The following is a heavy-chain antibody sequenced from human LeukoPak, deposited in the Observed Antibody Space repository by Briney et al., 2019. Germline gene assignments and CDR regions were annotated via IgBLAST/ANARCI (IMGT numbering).Heavy chain of an antibody. CDR2: IKQDGSEK. CDR3: ARERRRYCSGGSCYFGGGIDY. J-gene: IGHJ4*02. Sequence: GGSLRLSCAASGFTFSSYWMSWVRQAPGKGLEWVANIKQDGSEKYYVDSVKGRFTISRDNAKHSLYLQMNSLRAEDTAVYYCARERRRYCSGGSCYFGGGIDYWGQGTLVTVSS. D-gene: IGHD2-15*01. V-gene: IGHV3-7*01. CDR1: GFTFSSYW.